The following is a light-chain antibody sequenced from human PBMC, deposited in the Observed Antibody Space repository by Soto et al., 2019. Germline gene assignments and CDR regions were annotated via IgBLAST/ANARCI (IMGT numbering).Light chain of an antibody. V-gene: IGKV3-20*01. J-gene: IGKJ5*01. CDR1: QSVSSSY. Sequence: EIALTQSPGTLSWSPGERATLSCSASQSVSSSYLAWYQQKPGQAPRLLIYGASSRATGIPDRFSGSGSGTDFTLTISRLEPEEFAVYYCQQYGSSLVFGQGTRLEIK. CDR2: GAS. CDR3: QQYGSSLV.